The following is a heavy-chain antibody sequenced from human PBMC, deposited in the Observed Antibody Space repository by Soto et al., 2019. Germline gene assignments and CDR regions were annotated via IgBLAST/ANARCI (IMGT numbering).Heavy chain of an antibody. V-gene: IGHV1-2*02. Sequence: GASVKVSCKASGYTFTGYYMHWVRQAPGQGLEWMGWINPNSGGTNYAQKFQGRVTMTRDTSISTAYMELSRLRSDDTAVCYCARSPAKYCSGGSCYELPLYYYYYGMDVWGQGTTVTVSS. CDR2: INPNSGGT. CDR1: GYTFTGYY. J-gene: IGHJ6*02. D-gene: IGHD2-15*01. CDR3: ARSPAKYCSGGSCYELPLYYYYYGMDV.